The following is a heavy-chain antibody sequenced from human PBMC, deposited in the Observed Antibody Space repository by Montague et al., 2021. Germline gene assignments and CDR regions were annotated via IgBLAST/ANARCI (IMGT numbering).Heavy chain of an antibody. CDR3: VRDANAYNFDY. J-gene: IGHJ4*02. Sequence: SLRLSCAASGFSFTNYWMPWVRQAPGKGLVWVSRIRRDGNYKNYADSVKGRFTISRDNAKNTLYLHMDSLRAGDTSIYYCVRDANAYNFDYWGQGTLVTVSS. CDR1: GFSFTNYW. V-gene: IGHV3-74*01. CDR2: IRRDGNYK. D-gene: IGHD5-24*01.